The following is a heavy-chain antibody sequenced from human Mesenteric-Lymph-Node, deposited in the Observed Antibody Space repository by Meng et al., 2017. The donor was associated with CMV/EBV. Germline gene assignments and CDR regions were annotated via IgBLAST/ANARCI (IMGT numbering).Heavy chain of an antibody. V-gene: IGHV1-69*05. CDR2: IIPIFGTA. CDR1: GGTFSSYA. CDR3: ARAAGRRTWTSFDP. D-gene: IGHD1-1*01. Sequence: SVKVSCKASGGTFSSYAINWVRQAPGQGLEWMGGIIPIFGTANYAQKFQGRVTITTDESTSTAYMELSSLRSEDTAVYYCARAAGRRTWTSFDPWGQGTLVTVSS. J-gene: IGHJ5*02.